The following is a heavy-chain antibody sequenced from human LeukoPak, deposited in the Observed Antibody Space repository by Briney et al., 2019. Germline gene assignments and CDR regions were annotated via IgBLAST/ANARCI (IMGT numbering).Heavy chain of an antibody. J-gene: IGHJ3*02. Sequence: PGGSLRLSCAASGFAFNTYEMNWVRQAPGKGLEWVSYISTSGSTIHYADSVKGRFTISRDNAKNSLYLQMNSLRAEDTAVYYCAREPWTADAFDIWGQGTMVTVSS. CDR3: AREPWTADAFDI. CDR1: GFAFNTYE. V-gene: IGHV3-48*03. D-gene: IGHD3/OR15-3a*01. CDR2: ISTSGSTI.